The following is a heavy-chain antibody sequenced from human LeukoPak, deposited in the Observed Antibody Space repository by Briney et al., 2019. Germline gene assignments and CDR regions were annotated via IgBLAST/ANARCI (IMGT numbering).Heavy chain of an antibody. CDR1: GFTFSSYS. J-gene: IGHJ5*02. CDR2: ISSSSSYI. CDR3: ARDFRGPYYYGSGSYYNGKYNWFDP. Sequence: GGSLRLSCAASGFTFSSYSMNWVRQAPGKGLEWVSSISSSSSYIYYADSVEGRFTISRDNAKNSLYLQMNSLRAEDTAVYYCARDFRGPYYYGSGSYYNGKYNWFDPWGQGTLVTVSS. D-gene: IGHD3-10*01. V-gene: IGHV3-21*01.